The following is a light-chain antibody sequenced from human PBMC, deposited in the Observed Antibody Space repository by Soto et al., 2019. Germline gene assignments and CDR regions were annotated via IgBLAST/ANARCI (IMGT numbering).Light chain of an antibody. CDR2: GAS. CDR1: QGNNTF. Sequence: IQLTQSPSSLSASVGDRVSISCRASQGNNTFVAWYQQKSGKAPKLLIYGASTLQSGVPSRFSGSGSGTECTLTSSGLQPEDFATYYCQQLTARRFSFGQGTQLDIK. V-gene: IGKV1-9*01. J-gene: IGKJ2*01. CDR3: QQLTARRFS.